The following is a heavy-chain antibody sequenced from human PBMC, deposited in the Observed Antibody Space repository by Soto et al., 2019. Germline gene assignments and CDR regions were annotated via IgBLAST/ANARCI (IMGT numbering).Heavy chain of an antibody. V-gene: IGHV3-48*01. CDR2: ISSSSSTI. CDR1: GFTFSSYS. J-gene: IGHJ4*02. CDR3: ARNPRLTYCSGGSCYFDY. Sequence: GGSLRLSCAASGFTFSSYSMNWVRRAPGKGLEWVSYISSSSSTIYYADSVKGRFTISRDNAKNSLYLQMNSLRAEDTAVYYCARNPRLTYCSGGSCYFDYWGQGTLVTVSS. D-gene: IGHD2-15*01.